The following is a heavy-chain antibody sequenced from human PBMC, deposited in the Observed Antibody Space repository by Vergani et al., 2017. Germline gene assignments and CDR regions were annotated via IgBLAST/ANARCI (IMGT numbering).Heavy chain of an antibody. D-gene: IGHD5-12*01. CDR3: AREKAWMRFKDAFDI. Sequence: QGQLVESGGGIVQPGRSLTLSCVASRSTFKTYGMHWVRQAPGKGLEWVGLIYYDGSNAYYADSVKGRFTISRDNSKNTLYLQMSSLRAEDTAVYYCAREKAWMRFKDAFDIWGQGTMVTVSS. CDR2: IYYDGSNA. J-gene: IGHJ3*02. CDR1: RSTFKTYG. V-gene: IGHV3-33*01.